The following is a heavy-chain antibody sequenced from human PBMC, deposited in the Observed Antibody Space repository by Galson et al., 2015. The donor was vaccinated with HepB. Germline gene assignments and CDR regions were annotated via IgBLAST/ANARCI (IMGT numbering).Heavy chain of an antibody. CDR2: FYFFGST. Sequence: LTCTVSGGSVTPYYWTWIRQPPGRGLEWIGNFYFFGSTNYNPSLKSRVTISLDTSKNQLSLKLNSVTTADTALYYCAKDSGWFDYWGQGVLVTVSS. CDR1: GGSVTPYY. CDR3: AKDSGWFDY. V-gene: IGHV4-59*02. D-gene: IGHD6-19*01. J-gene: IGHJ5*01.